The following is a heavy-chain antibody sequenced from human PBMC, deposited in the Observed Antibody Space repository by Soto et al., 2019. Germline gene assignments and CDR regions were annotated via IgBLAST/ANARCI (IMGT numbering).Heavy chain of an antibody. CDR3: ARASPIAAAGRELGNWFDL. CDR1: GDSINSDKYY. CDR2: IYYRGNT. V-gene: IGHV4-39*07. D-gene: IGHD6-13*01. Sequence: SETLSLTCSVSGDSINSDKYYWGWIRQPPGKGLEWIGRIYYRGNTYYNPSLQTRVTISVDKSKNQFSLKLSSVTAADTAVYYCARASPIAAAGRELGNWFDLWGQGTLVTVSS. J-gene: IGHJ5*02.